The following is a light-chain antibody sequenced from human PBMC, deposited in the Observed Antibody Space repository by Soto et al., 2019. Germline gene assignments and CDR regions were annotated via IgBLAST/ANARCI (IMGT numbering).Light chain of an antibody. CDR1: QSVSSDY. V-gene: IGKV3D-20*02. CDR3: QKRSNWPIIT. CDR2: DTS. Sequence: EIVLTQSPDTLSLSPGERATLSCRASQSVSSDYLVWYQQKPGQAPRLLIYDTSKRATGIPDRFSGSGSGTDFTLTISRLEPEDFAVYYCQKRSNWPIITFGQGTRLEIK. J-gene: IGKJ5*01.